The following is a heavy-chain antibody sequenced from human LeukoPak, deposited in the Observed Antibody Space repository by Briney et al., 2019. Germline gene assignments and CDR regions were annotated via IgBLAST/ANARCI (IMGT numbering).Heavy chain of an antibody. D-gene: IGHD3-9*01. J-gene: IGHJ3*02. CDR2: IYYSGST. V-gene: IGHV4-59*01. Sequence: SETLSLTCTVSGGSIRSDFWSWIRQPPGKGLEWIGYIYYSGSTNYNPSLKSRVTISVDTSKNQFSLKLSSVTAADTAVYYCARGGDILTGTDAFDIWGQGTMVTVSS. CDR1: GGSIRSDF. CDR3: ARGGDILTGTDAFDI.